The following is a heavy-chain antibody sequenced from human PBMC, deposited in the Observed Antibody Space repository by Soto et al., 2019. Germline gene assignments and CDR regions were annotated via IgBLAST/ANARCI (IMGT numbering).Heavy chain of an antibody. Sequence: HWARQAPGKGLVWVSGINTDGSDTKYADSVKGRFTISRDNAKNTLYLQMNSLRADDTAIYYCARDRPHNWFDPWGQGMLVTVSS. V-gene: IGHV3-74*01. CDR2: INTDGSDT. J-gene: IGHJ5*02. CDR3: ARDRPHNWFDP.